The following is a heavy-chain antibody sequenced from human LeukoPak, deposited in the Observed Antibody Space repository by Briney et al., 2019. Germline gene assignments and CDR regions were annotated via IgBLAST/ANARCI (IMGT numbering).Heavy chain of an antibody. J-gene: IGHJ4*02. V-gene: IGHV4-61*08. Sequence: SETLSLTCTVSGGSVSRSGYYWSWIRQPPGKGLEWIGYIYYGGSANYNPSLKSRVITSIDTPKNQFSVKLSSVTAADTAVYYCARSQVWVYDYVRGSPQPTFDNWGQGILVTVSS. CDR3: ARSQVWVYDYVRGSPQPTFDN. D-gene: IGHD3-16*01. CDR2: IYYGGSA. CDR1: GGSVSRSGYY.